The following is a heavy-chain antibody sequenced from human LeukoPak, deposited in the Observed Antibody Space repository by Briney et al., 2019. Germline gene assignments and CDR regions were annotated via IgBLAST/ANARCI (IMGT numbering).Heavy chain of an antibody. Sequence: GGSLRLSCAVSGFTFSNYLMHWVRQAPGKGLVWVSRINEGGSASYADSVKGRFTIPRDNGKNTVYLQMNSLRAEDTAVYFCARAPSGWYASDFWGQGTLVTVSS. CDR2: INEGGSA. V-gene: IGHV3-74*01. D-gene: IGHD6-19*01. CDR1: GFTFSNYL. J-gene: IGHJ4*02. CDR3: ARAPSGWYASDF.